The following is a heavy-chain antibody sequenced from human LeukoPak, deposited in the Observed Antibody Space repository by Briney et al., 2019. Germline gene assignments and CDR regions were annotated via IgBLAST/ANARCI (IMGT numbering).Heavy chain of an antibody. CDR1: GGSISSSSYY. CDR2: IYYSGST. CDR3: ARKTKNLEWLSYFDY. D-gene: IGHD3-3*01. J-gene: IGHJ4*02. Sequence: SETLSLTCTVSGGSISSSSYYWGWLRQPPGKGLEWIGSIYYSGSTYYNPSLKSRVTISVDTSKNQFSLKLSSVTAADTAVYYCARKTKNLEWLSYFDYWGQGTLVTVSS. V-gene: IGHV4-39*01.